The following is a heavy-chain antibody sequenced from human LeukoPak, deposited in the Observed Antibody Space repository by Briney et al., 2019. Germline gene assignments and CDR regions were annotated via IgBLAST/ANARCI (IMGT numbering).Heavy chain of an antibody. CDR1: GFTFSSYA. V-gene: IGHV3-23*01. CDR3: ASSDSDPLNY. Sequence: GGSLRLSCAASGFTFSSYAMSWVRQAPGKGLEWVSVISGSGGSTYYADSVKGRFTISRDNSKNTLYLQMNSLRAEDTAVYYCASSDSDPLNYWGQGTLVTVSS. D-gene: IGHD5-12*01. J-gene: IGHJ4*02. CDR2: ISGSGGST.